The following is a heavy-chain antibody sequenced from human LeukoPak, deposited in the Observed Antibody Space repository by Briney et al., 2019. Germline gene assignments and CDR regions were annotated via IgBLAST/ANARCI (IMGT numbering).Heavy chain of an antibody. J-gene: IGHJ4*02. D-gene: IGHD3-3*01. V-gene: IGHV1-24*01. CDR2: FDVAETDT. Sequence: ASVKVSCKVSGYTLTELSMHWVRQSPGKGLEWMGGFDVAETDTIYAQKFQGRVTMTEDTSTDTAYMELNSLSSEDTAVYYCSSSGVEEWQGLHFWGQGTLVTVSS. CDR1: GYTLTELS. CDR3: SSSGVEEWQGLHF.